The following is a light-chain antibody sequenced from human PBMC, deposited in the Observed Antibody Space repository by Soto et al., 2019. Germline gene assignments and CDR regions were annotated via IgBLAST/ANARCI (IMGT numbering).Light chain of an antibody. CDR3: QQLNSYPT. CDR1: QGISSY. V-gene: IGKV1-9*01. Sequence: DIQLTQSPSFLSASVGDRVTITCRASQGISSYLAWYQQKPGKAPKLLIYAASTLQSGVPSRFSGSGSGTEVTLTISSLQPEDFPTYYCQQLNSYPTFGGGTKVEIK. J-gene: IGKJ4*01. CDR2: AAS.